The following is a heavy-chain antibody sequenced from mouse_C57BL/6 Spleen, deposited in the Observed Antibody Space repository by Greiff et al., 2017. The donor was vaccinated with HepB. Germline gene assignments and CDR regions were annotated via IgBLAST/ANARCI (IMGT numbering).Heavy chain of an antibody. D-gene: IGHD1-1*01. CDR3: ARDEGSHYAMDY. V-gene: IGHV5-16*01. CDR1: GFTFSDYY. J-gene: IGHJ4*01. Sequence: EVKLVESEGGLVQPGSSMKLSCTASGFTFSDYYMAWVRQVPEKCLEWVANINYDGSSTYYLDSLKSRFIISRDNAKNILYLQMSSLKSEDTATYYCARDEGSHYAMDYWGQGTSVTVSS. CDR2: INYDGSST.